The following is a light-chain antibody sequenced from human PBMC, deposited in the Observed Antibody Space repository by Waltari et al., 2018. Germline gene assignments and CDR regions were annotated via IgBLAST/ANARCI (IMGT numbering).Light chain of an antibody. Sequence: SYDLTQPPSVSVSPGQTARITCPGDTLPTQYVYWYQQKTGQAPMLLIYKNSERPSGIPERFSGSNSETTVTLTISGVQAEDEAEYYCQSTDNSGTYLVFGGGTKLTVL. V-gene: IGLV3-25*03. CDR1: TLPTQY. CDR2: KNS. CDR3: QSTDNSGTYLV. J-gene: IGLJ2*01.